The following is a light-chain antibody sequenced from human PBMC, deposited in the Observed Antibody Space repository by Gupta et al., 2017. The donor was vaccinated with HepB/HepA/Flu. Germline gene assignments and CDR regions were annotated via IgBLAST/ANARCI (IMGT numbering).Light chain of an antibody. CDR1: QDITNY. CDR3: QQYNHLPFT. V-gene: IGKV1-33*01. Sequence: DIQMTQSPSSLSASIGDRVTITCQASQDITNYLSWYQQKPGKAPKLLIYGASNLETGVPPRFSGSGSGTDFTFTISSLQPEDIATYYCQQYNHLPFTFGPGTKVDF. J-gene: IGKJ3*01. CDR2: GAS.